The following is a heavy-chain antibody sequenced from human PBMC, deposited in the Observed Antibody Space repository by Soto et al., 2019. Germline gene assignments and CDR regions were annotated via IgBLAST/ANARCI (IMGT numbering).Heavy chain of an antibody. CDR3: ARDPGYCTNGVCPIFDF. CDR1: GDSIKNYF. Sequence: SETLSLTCTVSGDSIKNYFWSWVRQPPGKGLEWIGHFYHSGTTNYSPALKSRVTISIDQSKNQFSLRLNSVTAADTAVYFCARDPGYCTNGVCPIFDFWGQGILVTVSS. V-gene: IGHV4-59*01. D-gene: IGHD2-8*01. CDR2: FYHSGTT. J-gene: IGHJ4*02.